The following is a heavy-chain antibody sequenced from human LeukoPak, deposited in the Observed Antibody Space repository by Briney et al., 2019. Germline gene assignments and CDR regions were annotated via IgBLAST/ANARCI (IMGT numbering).Heavy chain of an antibody. CDR3: ARAPYYDFWSGYYNGVGWFDP. V-gene: IGHV4-39*07. Sequence: SETLSLTCTVSGGSISSSSYYWGWIRQPPGKGLEWIGSIYYSGSTYYNPSLKSRVTISVDTSKNQFSLKLSSVTAADTAVYYCARAPYYDFWSGYYNGVGWFDPWGQGTLVTVSS. CDR2: IYYSGST. J-gene: IGHJ5*02. CDR1: GGSISSSSYY. D-gene: IGHD3-3*01.